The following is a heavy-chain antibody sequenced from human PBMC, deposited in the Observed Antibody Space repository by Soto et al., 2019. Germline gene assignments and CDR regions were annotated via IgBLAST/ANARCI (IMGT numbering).Heavy chain of an antibody. J-gene: IGHJ6*02. CDR3: ARDAGVATTPYYYYVMDF. CDR2: ISSSNENT. Sequence: ASVKVSCKASGYTFTPYGITWGRQAPGEGLEWMGWISSSNENTNYAQKFQDRLSMTTDSTTSTADMELRSLRPDDTAVYYCARDAGVATTPYYYYVMDFWGQGTTVTVSS. D-gene: IGHD5-12*01. V-gene: IGHV1-18*01. CDR1: GYTFTPYG.